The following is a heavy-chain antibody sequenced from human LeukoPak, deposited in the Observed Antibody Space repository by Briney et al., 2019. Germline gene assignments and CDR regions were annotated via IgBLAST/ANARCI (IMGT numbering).Heavy chain of an antibody. Sequence: NPSETLSLTCAVYGGSFSGYYWSWIRQPSGKGLEWIGEINHSGSTNYNPSLKSRVTISVDTSKNQFSLKLSSVTAADTAVYYCARGPRGIYHYWGQGTLVTVSS. CDR2: INHSGST. D-gene: IGHD6-13*01. CDR3: ARGPRGIYHY. V-gene: IGHV4-34*01. J-gene: IGHJ4*02. CDR1: GGSFSGYY.